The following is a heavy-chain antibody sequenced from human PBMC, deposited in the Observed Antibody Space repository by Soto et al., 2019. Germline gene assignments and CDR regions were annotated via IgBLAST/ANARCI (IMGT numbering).Heavy chain of an antibody. V-gene: IGHV4-4*07. CDR1: GVSLNPYY. Sequence: QVQLQESGPGLLKPSETLSLTCTVSGVSLNPYYWSWIRQPAGRGLEWIGRVYSTGRNNNNPSLKRRVTMAADTSKNQLSLKLTSVTAADTAVYYCARDDLYQWSFDYWGQGTLVTVSS. J-gene: IGHJ4*02. CDR2: VYSTGRN. D-gene: IGHD2-8*01. CDR3: ARDDLYQWSFDY.